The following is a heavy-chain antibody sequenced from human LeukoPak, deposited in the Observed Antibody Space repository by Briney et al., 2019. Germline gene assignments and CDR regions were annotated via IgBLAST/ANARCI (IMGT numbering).Heavy chain of an antibody. J-gene: IGHJ6*02. D-gene: IGHD3-10*01. V-gene: IGHV3-30-3*01. CDR1: GFTFSSYA. CDR2: ISYDGSNK. CDR3: ARPEKTLLWFGEYYGMDV. Sequence: GGSLRLSCAASGFTFSSYAMNWVRQAPGKGLEWVAVISYDGSNKYYADSVKGRFTISRDNSKNTLYLQMNSLRAEDTAVYYCARPEKTLLWFGEYYGMDVWGQGTTVTVSS.